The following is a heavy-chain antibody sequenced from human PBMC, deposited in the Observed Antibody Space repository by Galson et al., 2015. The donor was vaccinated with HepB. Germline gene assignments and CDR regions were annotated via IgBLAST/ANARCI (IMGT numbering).Heavy chain of an antibody. Sequence: SLRLSCAASGFTFSSYAMHWVRQAPGKGLEWVAVISYDGSNKYYADSVKGRFTISRDNSKNTLYLQMNSLRAEDTAVYYCARDGDGYSSSYYWYFDLWGRGTLVTVSS. V-gene: IGHV3-30-3*01. J-gene: IGHJ2*01. CDR1: GFTFSSYA. CDR3: ARDGDGYSSSYYWYFDL. CDR2: ISYDGSNK. D-gene: IGHD6-6*01.